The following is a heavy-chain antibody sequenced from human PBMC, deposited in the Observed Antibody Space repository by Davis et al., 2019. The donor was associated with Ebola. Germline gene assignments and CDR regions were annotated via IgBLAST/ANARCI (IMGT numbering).Heavy chain of an antibody. CDR1: GLTFDDYA. CDR3: AKDFYGSGSYIDA. D-gene: IGHD3-10*01. CDR2: ITLNSGTT. V-gene: IGHV3-9*01. Sequence: PGGSLRLSCATSGLTFDDYAMHWFRQAPGKGLEWVSGITLNSGTTAYADSVKGRFTISRDNAKDSLYLQMNSLRTEGTAFYYCAKDFYGSGSYIDAWGQGTLVAVSS. J-gene: IGHJ5*02.